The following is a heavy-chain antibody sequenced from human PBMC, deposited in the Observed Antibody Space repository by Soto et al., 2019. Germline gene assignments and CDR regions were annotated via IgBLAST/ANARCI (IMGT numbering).Heavy chain of an antibody. Sequence: NGAGDKSTGYCVGWIIQIKEKGLEWMGIIYPGNYETRYSPSFQGQVTISADKSIITAYLQWSSLKATDTAMYYCARHVYDFWSGHPIPGYYYGMDVLVNGTTVPVSP. CDR1: GDKSTGYC. V-gene: IGHV5-51*01. D-gene: IGHD3-3*01. CDR3: ARHVYDFWSGHPIPGYYYGMDV. CDR2: IYPGNYET. J-gene: IGHJ6*01.